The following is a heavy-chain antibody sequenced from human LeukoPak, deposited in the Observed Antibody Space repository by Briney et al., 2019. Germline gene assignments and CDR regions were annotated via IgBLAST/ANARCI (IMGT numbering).Heavy chain of an antibody. CDR1: GYTFTSHY. CDR3: ARVHLAYCGGDCYFGY. V-gene: IGHV1-46*01. D-gene: IGHD2-21*02. Sequence: GASVKVSCKASGYTFTSHYMHWVRQAPGQGLEWMGIINPSGGSTSYAQKFQGRVTMTRDTSTSTVYMELSSLRSEDTAVYYCARVHLAYCGGDCYFGYWGQGTLVTVSS. J-gene: IGHJ4*02. CDR2: INPSGGST.